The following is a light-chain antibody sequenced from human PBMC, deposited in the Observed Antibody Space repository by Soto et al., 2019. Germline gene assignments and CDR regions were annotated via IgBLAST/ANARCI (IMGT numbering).Light chain of an antibody. V-gene: IGLV2-14*01. J-gene: IGLJ2*01. Sequence: QSALTQPASVSGSPGQSITISCTGTDSDVGGYNYVSWYQQHPGKAPKLMIYEVSNRPSGVSNRFSGSKSGNTASLTISGLQAEDEADYYCSSYTSSSTRIFGGGTKLTVL. CDR2: EVS. CDR1: DSDVGGYNY. CDR3: SSYTSSSTRI.